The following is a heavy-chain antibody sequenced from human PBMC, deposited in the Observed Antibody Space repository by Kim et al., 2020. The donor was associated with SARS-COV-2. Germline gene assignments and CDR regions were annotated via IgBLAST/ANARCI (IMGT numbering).Heavy chain of an antibody. J-gene: IGHJ6*02. CDR2: IRTKNNNDAT. V-gene: IGHV3-73*01. CDR3: CSGLSPYFYYGMDV. Sequence: GGSLRLSCSTFGFKFNDATIHWVRQASGKGLEWVGHIRTKNNNDATAYAESVKGRFAISRDDSKATAYLQLNTLKIEDTATYFCCSGLSPYFYYGMDVWGQGTTVTVSS. D-gene: IGHD6-19*01. CDR1: GFKFNDAT.